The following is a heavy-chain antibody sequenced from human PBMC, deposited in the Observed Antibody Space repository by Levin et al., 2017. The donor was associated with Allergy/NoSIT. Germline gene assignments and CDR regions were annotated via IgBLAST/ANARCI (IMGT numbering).Heavy chain of an antibody. J-gene: IGHJ3*01. CDR3: AKAVIVLKIHATLHDAFDL. V-gene: IGHV3-23*01. Sequence: QASETLSLTCAASGFSFSSYAMSWVRQAPGKGLEWVSGISGNGGSTYYADSVTGRFTSSRDNSINMLYLQMNSLRAEDTAVYYCAKAVIVLKIHATLHDAFDLWGQGTLVTVSS. D-gene: IGHD2-8*01. CDR1: GFSFSSYA. CDR2: ISGNGGST.